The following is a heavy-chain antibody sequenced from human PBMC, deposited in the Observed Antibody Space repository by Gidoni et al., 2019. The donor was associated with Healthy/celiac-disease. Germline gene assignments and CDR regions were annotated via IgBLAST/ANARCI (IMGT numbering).Heavy chain of an antibody. V-gene: IGHV4-39*01. Sequence: QLQLHESGPGLVNPSETLSLTGSVSGGSISSSRYYWGWVRQPPGKGLEWLGSIYYSGSTYYNPSLKSRVTISVDTSKNQFSLKLSSVTAADTAVYYCARQFFRLAVAGDYWGQGTLVTVSS. CDR3: ARQFFRLAVAGDY. CDR2: IYYSGST. J-gene: IGHJ4*02. CDR1: GGSISSSRYY. D-gene: IGHD6-19*01.